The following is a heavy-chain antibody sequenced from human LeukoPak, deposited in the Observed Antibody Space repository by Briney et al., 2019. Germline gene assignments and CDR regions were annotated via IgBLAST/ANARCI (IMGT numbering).Heavy chain of an antibody. CDR1: GGTFSSYA. V-gene: IGHV1-69*05. Sequence: SVKVSCKASGGTFSSYAISWVRQAPGQGLEWMGGIIPIFGTANYAQKFQGRVTITTDESTSTAYMELSSLRSEDTAVYYCARGGTVVSAINRLTWFDPWGQGTLVTVSS. D-gene: IGHD2-15*01. J-gene: IGHJ5*02. CDR3: ARGGTVVSAINRLTWFDP. CDR2: IIPIFGTA.